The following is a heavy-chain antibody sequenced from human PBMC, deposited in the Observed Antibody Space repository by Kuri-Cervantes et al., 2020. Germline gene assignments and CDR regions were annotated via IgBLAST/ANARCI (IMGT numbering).Heavy chain of an antibody. CDR1: GGSVSSGSYY. CDR2: IYYNGNT. CDR3: ARGGWSLDY. J-gene: IGHJ4*02. Sequence: SETLSLTCTVSGGSVSSGSYYWSWVRQPPGKGLEWIGFIYYNGNTYYNPSLKSRVTISVDTSKNQFSLKLNSVTAADTAVYYCARGGWSLDYWGQGTLVTVSS. V-gene: IGHV4-61*01. D-gene: IGHD2-15*01.